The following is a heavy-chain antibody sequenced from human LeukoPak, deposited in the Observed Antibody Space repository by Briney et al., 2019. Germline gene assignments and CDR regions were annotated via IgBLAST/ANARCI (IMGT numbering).Heavy chain of an antibody. J-gene: IGHJ4*02. Sequence: GGSLRLSXAASGFTFSSYSMNWVRQAPGKGLEWVSSISSSSSYIYYADSVKGRFTISRDNAKNSLYLQMNSLRAEDTAMYYCAREGVGWLHREFDYWGQGTLVTVSS. CDR1: GFTFSSYS. CDR2: ISSSSSYI. CDR3: AREGVGWLHREFDY. V-gene: IGHV3-21*01. D-gene: IGHD5-24*01.